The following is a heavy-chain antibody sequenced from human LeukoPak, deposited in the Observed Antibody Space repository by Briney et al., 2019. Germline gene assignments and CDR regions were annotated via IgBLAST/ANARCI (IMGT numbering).Heavy chain of an antibody. Sequence: ASVKVSCKASGYTFTGYYMHWVRQAPGQGLEWMGWINPNSGGTNYAQKFQGRVTITRNTSISTAYMELSSLRSEDTAVYYCAREGVGAFDIWGQGTMVTVSS. CDR3: AREGVGAFDI. CDR2: INPNSGGT. V-gene: IGHV1-2*02. J-gene: IGHJ3*02. CDR1: GYTFTGYY. D-gene: IGHD3-10*01.